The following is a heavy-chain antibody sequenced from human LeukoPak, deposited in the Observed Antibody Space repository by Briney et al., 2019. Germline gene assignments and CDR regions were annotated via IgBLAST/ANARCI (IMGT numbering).Heavy chain of an antibody. V-gene: IGHV3-30*03. CDR3: APDEGGDYVGLDY. CDR1: GFTFIIYG. CDR2: ISYDGSNK. Sequence: GRSLRLSCPASGFTFIIYGMHWVRRAPGKGLEWVAVISYDGSNKYYADSVKGRFTISRDNSKNTLYLQISSLQTEDTAVYYCAPDEGGDYVGLDYWGQGTLVTVSS. D-gene: IGHD4-17*01. J-gene: IGHJ4*02.